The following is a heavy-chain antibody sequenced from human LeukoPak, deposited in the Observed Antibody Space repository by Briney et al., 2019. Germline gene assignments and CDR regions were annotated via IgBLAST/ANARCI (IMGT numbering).Heavy chain of an antibody. D-gene: IGHD3-3*01. J-gene: IGHJ4*02. CDR2: IDGSGGST. V-gene: IGHV3-23*01. CDR1: GFIFSNYA. CDR3: AKERYDFWSGPFDY. Sequence: GGSLRLSCAASGFIFSNYAMNWVRQAPGKGLEWVSGIDGSGGSTYYADSVKGRFTVFRDNSRNTLYLRTNSLTAEDTAVYYCAKERYDFWSGPFDYWGQGTLVTVSS.